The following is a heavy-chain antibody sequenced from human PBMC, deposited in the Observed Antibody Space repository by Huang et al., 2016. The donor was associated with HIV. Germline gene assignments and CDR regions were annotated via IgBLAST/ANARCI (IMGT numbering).Heavy chain of an antibody. CDR1: GGSLSGYY. CDR3: ATSSSGGGWYLDI. V-gene: IGHV4-34*01. J-gene: IGHJ2*01. CDR2: INHGGST. Sequence: QVQLYQWGAGPLKPSETLSLTGGVSGGSLSGYYWNWLRQSPGKGLEWIGEINHGGSTKYNPSFKIRVTISVDTSKIQFSLNLTSVTATDTAVYYCATSSSGGGWYLDIWGHGTLVTVS. D-gene: IGHD6-19*01.